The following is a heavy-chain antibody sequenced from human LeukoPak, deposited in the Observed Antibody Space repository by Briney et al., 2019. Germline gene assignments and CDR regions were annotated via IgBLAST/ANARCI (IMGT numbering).Heavy chain of an antibody. CDR3: ARDEVQQSTEFDY. Sequence: GGSLRLSCAASGFTVSSNYMSWVCQAPGKGLEWVSVIYSGGSTYYADSVKGRFTISRDNSKNTLYLQMNSLRAEDTAVYYCARDEVQQSTEFDYWGQGTLVTVSS. D-gene: IGHD5/OR15-5a*01. CDR1: GFTVSSNY. V-gene: IGHV3-53*01. J-gene: IGHJ4*02. CDR2: IYSGGST.